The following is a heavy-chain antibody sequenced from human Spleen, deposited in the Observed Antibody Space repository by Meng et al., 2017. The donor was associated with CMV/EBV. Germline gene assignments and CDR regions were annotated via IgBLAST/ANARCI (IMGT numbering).Heavy chain of an antibody. D-gene: IGHD2-2*02. CDR2: ISDSNSYI. CDR3: AKEDGYCSSSTSCYTVTDFYYYYGMDV. V-gene: IGHV3-21*01. CDR1: GFIFSTYS. Sequence: GESLKISCAASGFIFSTYSMNWVRQAPGKGLEWVSFISDSNSYIFYAGSVKGRFTICRDNAKSSLYLQMNSLRVEDTAVYYCAKEDGYCSSSTSCYTVTDFYYYYGMDVWGQGTTVTVSS. J-gene: IGHJ6*02.